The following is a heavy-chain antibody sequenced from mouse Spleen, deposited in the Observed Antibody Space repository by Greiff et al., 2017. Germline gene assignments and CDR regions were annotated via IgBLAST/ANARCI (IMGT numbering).Heavy chain of an antibody. J-gene: IGHJ2*01. V-gene: IGHV1-69*01. Sequence: VQLQQPGAELVMPGASVKLSCKASGYTFTSYWMHWVKQRPGQGLEWIGEIDPSDSYTNYNQKFKGKATLTVDKSSSTAYMQLSSLTSEDSAVYYCARWVLNWYYFDYWGQGTTLTVSS. CDR3: ARWVLNWYYFDY. CDR1: GYTFTSYW. D-gene: IGHD4-1*01. CDR2: IDPSDSYT.